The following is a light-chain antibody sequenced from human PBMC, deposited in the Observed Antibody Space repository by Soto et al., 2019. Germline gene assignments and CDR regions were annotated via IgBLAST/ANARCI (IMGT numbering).Light chain of an antibody. V-gene: IGLV2-18*02. CDR3: SSYSSSSTLV. CDR2: NVN. CDR1: SCDVGSYDY. Sequence: QSALIQPPSVSGSPGQSVTISYTGTSCDVGSYDYVSWYQQHPGTVPKPMIYNVNSRPSGVPDRFSGSRSGNTASMTISGLQAEDEATYYCSSYSSSSTLVFGTGTKLTVL. J-gene: IGLJ1*01.